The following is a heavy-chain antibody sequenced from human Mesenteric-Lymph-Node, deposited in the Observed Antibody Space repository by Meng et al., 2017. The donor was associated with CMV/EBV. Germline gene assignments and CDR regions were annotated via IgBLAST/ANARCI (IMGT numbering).Heavy chain of an antibody. Sequence: QVQLQQWGAGLLKPSETLSLTCAGYGGSFSAYYWSWIRQPPGKGLEWIGEINHSGSTNYNPSLTSRITISVDTSKNQFSLKLTSVTAADTAVYFCASLAPLNNTKDKIPSGYWGQGTLVTVSS. CDR3: ASLAPLNNTKDKIPSGY. J-gene: IGHJ4*02. CDR1: GGSFSAYY. CDR2: INHSGST. D-gene: IGHD1-14*01. V-gene: IGHV4-34*01.